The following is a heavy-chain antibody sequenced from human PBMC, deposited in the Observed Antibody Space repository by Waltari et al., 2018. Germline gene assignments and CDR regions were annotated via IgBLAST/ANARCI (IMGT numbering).Heavy chain of an antibody. J-gene: IGHJ4*02. CDR1: GFTFSSYG. CDR2: IWYDGSNK. D-gene: IGHD6-13*01. CDR3: ARDGLISSSYRHRHFDY. V-gene: IGHV3-33*01. Sequence: QVQLVESGGGVVQPGRSLRLSCAASGFTFSSYGMHWVRQAPGQGLEWVAVIWYDGSNKDYADSVKGRFTISRDNSKNTLYLQMNSLRAEDTAVYYCARDGLISSSYRHRHFDYWGQGTLVTVSS.